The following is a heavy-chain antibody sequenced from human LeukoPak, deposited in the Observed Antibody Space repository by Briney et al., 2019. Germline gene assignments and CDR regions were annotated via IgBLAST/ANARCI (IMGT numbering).Heavy chain of an antibody. Sequence: GGSLRLSCAASGFAFSSFWMSWVRQAPGKGLEWVSAISGSAGSTYYADSVKGRFTISRDNSKNTLYLQMNSLRAEDTAVYYCAKPDYYYGSGTSTYFGMDVWGQGTTVTVSS. V-gene: IGHV3-23*01. D-gene: IGHD3-10*01. CDR1: GFAFSSFW. CDR2: ISGSAGST. CDR3: AKPDYYYGSGTSTYFGMDV. J-gene: IGHJ6*02.